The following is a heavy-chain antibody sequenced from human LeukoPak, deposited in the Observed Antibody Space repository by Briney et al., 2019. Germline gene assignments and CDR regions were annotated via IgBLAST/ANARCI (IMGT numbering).Heavy chain of an antibody. D-gene: IGHD6-19*01. V-gene: IGHV4-59*08. Sequence: SETPSLTCSVSGGSFSSYHWNWIRQPPGKGLEWIGYINYSGTTNYNPSLKSRVTISIDTSKNQFSLKLSSVTAADTAVYYCASQNPNSSGWYDCDYWGQGTLVTVSS. CDR1: GGSFSSYH. CDR3: ASQNPNSSGWYDCDY. J-gene: IGHJ4*02. CDR2: INYSGTT.